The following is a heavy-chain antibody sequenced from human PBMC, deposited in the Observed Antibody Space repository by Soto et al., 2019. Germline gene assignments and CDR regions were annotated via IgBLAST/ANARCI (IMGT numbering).Heavy chain of an antibody. CDR1: GFTFSDYY. D-gene: IGHD3-9*01. CDR2: IGTSSSYT. CDR3: ARDADILTGSDAFDI. V-gene: IGHV3-11*05. Sequence: GGSLRLSCAASGFTFSDYYMSWIRQAPGKGLEWLSYIGTSSSYTNYADSVKGRFTISRDNAKNSLYLQMNSLRAEDTAVYYYARDADILTGSDAFDIWGQGTMVTVSS. J-gene: IGHJ3*02.